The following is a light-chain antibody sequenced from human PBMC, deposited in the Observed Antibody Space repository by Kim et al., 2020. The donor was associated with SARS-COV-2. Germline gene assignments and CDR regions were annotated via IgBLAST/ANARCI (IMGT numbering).Light chain of an antibody. CDR3: ATWDDNLDVWM. J-gene: IGLJ3*02. V-gene: IGLV1-44*01. CDR1: SSNIGRNT. Sequence: GQRVTISCSGSSSNIGRNTVNWHQQVPGTAPQLLIDTDDRRPSGVSDRVSCSKSGTSASLAIRALRSEDEADYYCATWDDNLDVWMFGGGTQLTVL. CDR2: TDD.